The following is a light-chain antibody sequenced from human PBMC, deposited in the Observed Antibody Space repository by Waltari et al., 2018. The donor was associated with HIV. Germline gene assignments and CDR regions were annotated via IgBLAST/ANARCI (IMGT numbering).Light chain of an antibody. J-gene: IGLJ2*01. CDR2: EVN. Sequence: QSALTQPPSASGSPGQSVTISCTGTSSDIGGYTYVSWYQQHPGKAPKLMIYEVNKRPSGVPDRFSGSKSGNTASLTVSGVQAEDEADYYCSSYAGSTTLGVFGGGTKLTVL. CDR1: SSDIGGYTY. CDR3: SSYAGSTTLGV. V-gene: IGLV2-8*01.